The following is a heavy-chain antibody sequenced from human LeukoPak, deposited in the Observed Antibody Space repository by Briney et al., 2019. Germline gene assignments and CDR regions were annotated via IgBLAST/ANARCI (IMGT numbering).Heavy chain of an antibody. V-gene: IGHV3-30*02. CDR2: VEHDGSK. J-gene: IGHJ1*01. D-gene: IGHD6-13*01. CDR1: GFTFNTHG. Sequence: PGGSLRLSCVTSGFTFNTHGMHWVRQAPGKGLEWVAFVEHDGSKKYLDSVKGRFTISRDNSDKTLYLEMNSLRADDTALYYCAKWGFIAPTGAAIREGFYHWGRGTLVTVSS. CDR3: AKWGFIAPTGAAIREGFYH.